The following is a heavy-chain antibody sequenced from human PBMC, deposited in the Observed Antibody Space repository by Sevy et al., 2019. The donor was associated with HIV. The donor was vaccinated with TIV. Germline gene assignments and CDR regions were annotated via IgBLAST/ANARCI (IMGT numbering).Heavy chain of an antibody. CDR3: ARNSGN. CDR1: GFTFTNFW. J-gene: IGHJ4*02. Sequence: GGSLRLSCAASGFTFTNFWMSWVRQAPGKGLEWVANVNNDGSGQKYADTVKGTFIISRDNAKNSVYLQMNSLRTEDTAVYYCARNSGNWGQGTLVTVSS. V-gene: IGHV3-7*01. D-gene: IGHD6-19*01. CDR2: VNNDGSGQ.